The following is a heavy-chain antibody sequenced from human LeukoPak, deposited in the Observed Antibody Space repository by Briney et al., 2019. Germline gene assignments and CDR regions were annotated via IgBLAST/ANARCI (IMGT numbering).Heavy chain of an antibody. CDR2: INPSGGST. J-gene: IGHJ6*03. Sequence: GASVKVSCKASGYTFTNYYMHWVRQAPGQGLEWMGIINPSGGSTSYAQKFQGRVTMTRDTSTSTVYMELSSLRSEDTAVYYCARDSRIVVVPAAARDYYYYYYMDVWGKGTTVTVSS. V-gene: IGHV1-46*01. D-gene: IGHD2-2*01. CDR1: GYTFTNYY. CDR3: ARDSRIVVVPAAARDYYYYYYMDV.